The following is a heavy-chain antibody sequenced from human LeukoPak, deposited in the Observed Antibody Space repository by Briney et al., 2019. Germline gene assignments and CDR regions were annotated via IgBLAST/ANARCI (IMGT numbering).Heavy chain of an antibody. CDR2: IYHSGST. J-gene: IGHJ2*01. D-gene: IGHD2-15*01. Sequence: SETLCLTCTVSGYSISSGYYWGWIRQPPGKGLEWIGSIYHSGSTNYNPSLRSRVTISVDTSKNHFSLKLSSVTAADTAVYYCARSIYCSGGSCYLWYFDLWGPGTQVTVSS. V-gene: IGHV4-38-2*02. CDR3: ARSIYCSGGSCYLWYFDL. CDR1: GYSISSGYY.